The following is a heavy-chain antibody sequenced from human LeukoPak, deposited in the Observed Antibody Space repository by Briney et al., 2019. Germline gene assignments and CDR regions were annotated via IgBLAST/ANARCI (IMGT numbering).Heavy chain of an antibody. V-gene: IGHV4-39*01. CDR2: IYYSG. CDR1: GGSISSSSYY. D-gene: IGHD6-13*01. J-gene: IGHJ3*02. Sequence: SETLSLTCTVSGGSISSSSYYWGWNRQPPGKGLEWIGSIYYSGSTISVDTSKNQFSLKLSSVTAADTAVYYCARAFRVGPAAAAHMDDAFDIWGQGTMVTVSS. CDR3: ARAFRVGPAAAAHMDDAFDI.